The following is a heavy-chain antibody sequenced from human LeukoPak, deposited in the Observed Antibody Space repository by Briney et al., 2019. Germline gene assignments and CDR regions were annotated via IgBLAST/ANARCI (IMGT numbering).Heavy chain of an antibody. J-gene: IGHJ5*02. D-gene: IGHD1-26*01. CDR2: INWNGGNT. Sequence: GGSLRLSCAASGFTFDDYGKSWVRQGPEKGLEWVSGINWNGGNTGYADSVKGRFTIFRDNAKNSLYLEMDSLRVEDTALYYCARTSDGNWFDPWGQGTLVTVSS. V-gene: IGHV3-20*04. CDR1: GFTFDDYG. CDR3: ARTSDGNWFDP.